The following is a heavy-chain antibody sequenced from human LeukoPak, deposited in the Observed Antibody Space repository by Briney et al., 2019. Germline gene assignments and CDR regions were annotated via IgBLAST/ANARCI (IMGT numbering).Heavy chain of an antibody. Sequence: GGSLRLSCAASGFTFSSYAMSWVRQAPGKGLEWISYITGSSSTIYYADSVKGRFTISRDNAKNLLYLQMNSLRDEDTAVYYCASSNGALDIWGQGTMVTVSS. J-gene: IGHJ3*02. CDR2: ITGSSSTI. CDR1: GFTFSSYA. CDR3: ASSNGALDI. V-gene: IGHV3-48*02. D-gene: IGHD2-8*01.